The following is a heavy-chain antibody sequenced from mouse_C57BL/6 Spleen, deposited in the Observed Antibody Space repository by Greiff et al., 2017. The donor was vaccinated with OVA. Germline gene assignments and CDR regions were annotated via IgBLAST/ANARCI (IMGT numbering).Heavy chain of an antibody. CDR2: ISYDGST. D-gene: IGHD1-1*01. Sequence: EVQLQQSGPGLVKPSQSLSLTCSVTGYSITSGYYWNWIRQFPGNKLEWMGYISYDGSTNYNPSLKNRISITRDTSKNQFFLKLNSVTTENTATCYCARGSDYYDSSYGYFDVWGTGTTVTVSS. V-gene: IGHV3-6*01. CDR1: GYSITSGYY. CDR3: ARGSDYYDSSYGYFDV. J-gene: IGHJ1*03.